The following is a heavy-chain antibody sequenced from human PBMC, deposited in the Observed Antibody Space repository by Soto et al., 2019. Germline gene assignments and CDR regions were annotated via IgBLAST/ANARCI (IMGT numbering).Heavy chain of an antibody. Sequence: GASVKISGKGAVGRDTSYWIGCVRQKPGKGMEWMGIIYPGDSDTRYSPSFQGQVTISADKSISTAYLQWSSLKASDTAMYYCAMGLRTRGERPAVFDSWGQGTLVTGS. D-gene: IGHD3-16*01. CDR3: AMGLRTRGERPAVFDS. V-gene: IGHV5-51*01. J-gene: IGHJ4*02. CDR2: IYPGDSDT. CDR1: VGRDTSYW.